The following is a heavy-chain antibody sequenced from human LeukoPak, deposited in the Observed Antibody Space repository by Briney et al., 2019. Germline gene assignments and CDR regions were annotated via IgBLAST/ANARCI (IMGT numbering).Heavy chain of an antibody. CDR1: GGTFSSNA. CDR2: IIPIFGTA. CDR3: ARLNLGNSGFLLP. D-gene: IGHD5-12*01. Sequence: ASVKVSCKASGGTFSSNAISWVRQAPGQGLEWMGRIIPIFGTANYAQKFQGRVTITADESTSTAYMELSSLRSEDTAVYYCARLNLGNSGFLLPWGQGTLVTVSS. J-gene: IGHJ5*02. V-gene: IGHV1-69*13.